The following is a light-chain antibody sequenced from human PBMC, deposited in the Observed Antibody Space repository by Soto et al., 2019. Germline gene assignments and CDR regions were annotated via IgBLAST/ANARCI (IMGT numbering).Light chain of an antibody. Sequence: EIVMTQSPATLSVSPGERATLSCSASQSVSSNLAWYQQRPGQAPRLLISGASTRATGLPARFSGRKSGTEFTLTICSLQSEDFAVYFCQKYHNWPYTFVQGTKLEMK. V-gene: IGKV3-15*01. CDR2: GAS. J-gene: IGKJ2*01. CDR3: QKYHNWPYT. CDR1: QSVSSN.